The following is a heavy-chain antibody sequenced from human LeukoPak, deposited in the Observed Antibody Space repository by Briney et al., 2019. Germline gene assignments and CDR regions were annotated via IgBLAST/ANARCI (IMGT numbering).Heavy chain of an antibody. CDR3: ASRPDPYDPIDY. D-gene: IGHD3-22*01. CDR1: GGSISSYY. V-gene: IGHV4-59*01. CDR2: IYYSGST. J-gene: IGHJ4*02. Sequence: SETLSLTCTVSGGSISSYYWSWIRQPPGKGLEWIGYIYYSGSTNYNPSLKSRVTISVDTSENQFSLKLSSVTAADTAVYYCASRPDPYDPIDYWGQGTLVTVSS.